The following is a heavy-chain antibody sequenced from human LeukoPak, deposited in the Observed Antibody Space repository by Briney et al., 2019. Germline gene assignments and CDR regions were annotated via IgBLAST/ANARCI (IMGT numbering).Heavy chain of an antibody. CDR1: GGSISSGDYY. Sequence: SETLSLTCTVSGGSISSGDYYWSWIRQPPGKGLEWIGYIYYSGSTYYNPSLKSRVTISVDTSKNQFSLKLSSVTAADTAVYYCARVLWDYYDSSGYYYPFDYWGQGTLVTVSS. CDR3: ARVLWDYYDSSGYYYPFDY. CDR2: IYYSGST. D-gene: IGHD3-22*01. V-gene: IGHV4-30-4*01. J-gene: IGHJ4*02.